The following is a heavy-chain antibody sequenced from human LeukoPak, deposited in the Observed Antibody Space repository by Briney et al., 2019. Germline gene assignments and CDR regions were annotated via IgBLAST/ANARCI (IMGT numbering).Heavy chain of an antibody. D-gene: IGHD1-26*01. J-gene: IGHJ4*02. V-gene: IGHV3-21*01. CDR3: ARGKSGSYGTKGY. CDR2: I. Sequence: GGSLRLSCAASGFTFSSYWMSWVRQAPGKGLEWVSSIKGRFTISRDNAKNSLYLQMNSLRAEDTAVYYCARGKSGSYGTKGYWGQGTLVTVSS. CDR1: GFTFSSYW.